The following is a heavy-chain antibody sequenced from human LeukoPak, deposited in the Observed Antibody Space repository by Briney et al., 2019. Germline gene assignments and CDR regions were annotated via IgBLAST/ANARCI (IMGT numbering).Heavy chain of an antibody. CDR2: ISGSGGST. V-gene: IGHV3-23*01. CDR1: GFTFSSYA. J-gene: IGHJ4*02. CDR3: AKEGVSTGTRRGPGDY. Sequence: GASLRLSCAASGFTFSSYAMSWVRQAPGKGLEWVSAISGSGGSTYYADSVKGRFTISRDNSKNPLYLQMNSLRAEDTAVYYCAKEGVSTGTRRGPGDYWGQGTLVTVSS. D-gene: IGHD1-7*01.